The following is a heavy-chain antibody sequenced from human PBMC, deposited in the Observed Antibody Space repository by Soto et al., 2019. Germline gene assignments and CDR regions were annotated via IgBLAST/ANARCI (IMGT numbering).Heavy chain of an antibody. CDR3: ARDRVEETTFVNYYNRMDV. CDR2: INDSGSI. D-gene: IGHD1-7*01. J-gene: IGHJ6*02. Sequence: QVQLQQWGAGLLKPSETLSLSCAVYGAPFSSRSFSGYYWSWIRQPPVKGQEWIGEINDSGSINYNPSLNSRVTISADPSKNQFFLKVNSVIAADTAVYYCARDRVEETTFVNYYNRMDVWGQGTTVTVSS. CDR1: GAPFSSRSFSGYY. V-gene: IGHV4-34*01.